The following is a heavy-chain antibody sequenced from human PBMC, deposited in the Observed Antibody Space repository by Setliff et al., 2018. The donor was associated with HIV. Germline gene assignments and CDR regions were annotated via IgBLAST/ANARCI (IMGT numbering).Heavy chain of an antibody. CDR2: ISGESTTT. CDR1: GFTFSSYA. CDR3: AREVTILRGVFVGPHGGAWFDP. Sequence: GGSLRLSCAASGFTFSSYAMNWVRQTPTKGLEWVSSISGESTTTSYADSVKGRFTISRDNSKNMLYLQMTGLRVDDTAIYYCAREVTILRGVFVGPHGGAWFDPWGQGTLVT. V-gene: IGHV3-23*01. J-gene: IGHJ5*02. D-gene: IGHD3-10*01.